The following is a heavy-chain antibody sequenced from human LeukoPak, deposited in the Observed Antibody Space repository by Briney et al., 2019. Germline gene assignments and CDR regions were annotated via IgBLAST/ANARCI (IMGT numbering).Heavy chain of an antibody. CDR2: ISYDGSNK. Sequence: GGSLRLSCAASGFTFSSYAMHWVRQAPGKGLEWVAVISYDGSNKYYADSVKGRFTISRDNSKNTLYLQMNSLRAEDTAVYYCARELLNFSGFDYWGQGTLVTVSS. D-gene: IGHD3-10*01. J-gene: IGHJ4*02. V-gene: IGHV3-30*04. CDR3: ARELLNFSGFDY. CDR1: GFTFSSYA.